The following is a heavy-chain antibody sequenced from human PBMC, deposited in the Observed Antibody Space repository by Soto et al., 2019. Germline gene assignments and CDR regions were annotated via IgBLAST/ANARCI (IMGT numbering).Heavy chain of an antibody. CDR3: ARAPVLWFGAYGMDV. D-gene: IGHD3-10*01. CDR1: GYTFTSYD. CDR2: MNPNSGNT. V-gene: IGHV1-8*01. Sequence: ASVKVSCKASGYTFTSYDINWVRQATGQGLEWMGWMNPNSGNTGYAQKFQGRVTMTRNTSISTAYMELSSLRSDDTAVYYCARAPVLWFGAYGMDVWGQGTTVTVSS. J-gene: IGHJ6*02.